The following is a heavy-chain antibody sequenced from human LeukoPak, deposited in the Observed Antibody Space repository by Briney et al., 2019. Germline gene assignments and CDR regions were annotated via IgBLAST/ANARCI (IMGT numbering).Heavy chain of an antibody. CDR2: ISSSGSTI. D-gene: IGHD3-10*01. Sequence: PGGSLRLSCAASGFTFSSYEMNWVRQAPGKGLEWVSYISSSGSTIYYADSVKGRFTISRDNAKNSLYLQMNSLRAEDTALYYCAKDREYYGSGSHFDYWGQGTLVTVSS. CDR1: GFTFSSYE. J-gene: IGHJ4*02. V-gene: IGHV3-48*03. CDR3: AKDREYYGSGSHFDY.